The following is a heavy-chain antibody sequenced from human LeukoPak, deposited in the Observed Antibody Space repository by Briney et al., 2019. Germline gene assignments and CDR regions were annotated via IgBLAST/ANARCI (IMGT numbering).Heavy chain of an antibody. CDR1: GFTFSSYW. V-gene: IGHV3-23*01. D-gene: IGHD1-26*01. CDR3: AKRPRSGSYGPFDY. J-gene: IGHJ4*02. Sequence: GGSLRLSCAASGFTFSSYWMTWVRQAPGKGLEWVSAISGSGGSTYYADSVKGRFTISRDNSKNTLYLQMNSLRAEDTAVYYCAKRPRSGSYGPFDYWGQGTLVTVSS. CDR2: ISGSGGST.